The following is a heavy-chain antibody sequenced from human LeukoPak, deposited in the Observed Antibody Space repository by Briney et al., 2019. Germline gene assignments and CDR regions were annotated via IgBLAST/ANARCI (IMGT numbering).Heavy chain of an antibody. D-gene: IGHD3-22*01. CDR1: QHTFTSSD. CDR2: MNPSSGNT. Sequence: ASVKVSCKASQHTFTSSDINWVRQATGQGLEWLGWMNPSSGNTGYAQRFQGRVTLARNTFISTAYMELSSLRLEDTAVYDCARGLYYYDSRGSYYFDYWGQGTLVTVSS. CDR3: ARGLYYYDSRGSYYFDY. V-gene: IGHV1-8*01. J-gene: IGHJ4*02.